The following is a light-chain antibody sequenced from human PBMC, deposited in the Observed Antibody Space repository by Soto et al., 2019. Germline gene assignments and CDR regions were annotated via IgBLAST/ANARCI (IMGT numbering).Light chain of an antibody. J-gene: IGKJ2*01. CDR3: MQGSHWAT. V-gene: IGKV2-30*01. CDR1: QSLVSSDGLTY. CDR2: KVS. Sequence: VVMTQSPLSLAVTLGQTASISCRSSQSLVSSDGLTYFNWFHQRPGQSPRRLIYKVSNRDSGVPDRFTGSGSGNDFTLTISRVEAEDVGIYYCMQGSHWATFGKGTKLEIK.